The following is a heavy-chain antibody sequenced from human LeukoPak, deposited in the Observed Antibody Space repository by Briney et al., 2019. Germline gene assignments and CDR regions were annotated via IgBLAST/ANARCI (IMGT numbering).Heavy chain of an antibody. CDR2: TYYKSKWYN. V-gene: IGHV6-1*01. J-gene: IGHJ4*02. Sequence: SQTLSLTCAISGDRVSSNSAAWNWIRQSPSRGLEWLGRTYYKSKWYNDYAVSVKSRITINPDTSENQFSLQLNSVTPEDTAVYYCTRDSGSYSSSYRFDSWGQGTLVTVSS. CDR3: TRDSGSYSSSYRFDS. D-gene: IGHD6-6*01. CDR1: GDRVSSNSAA.